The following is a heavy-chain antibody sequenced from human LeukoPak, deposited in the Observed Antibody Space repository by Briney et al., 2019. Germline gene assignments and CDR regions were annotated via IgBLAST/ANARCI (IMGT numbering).Heavy chain of an antibody. CDR1: GFTFSNYA. CDR2: IIGSGGTT. Sequence: GGSLRLSCAASGFTFSNYAMSWGRQAPGKGLGWGSAIIGSGGTTYYAESVKGRFTISRDNSKNTLYVHMNSLRAEDTAVYYCAKNRDGYNYPYYFDYWGQGTLVTVSS. J-gene: IGHJ4*02. V-gene: IGHV3-23*01. CDR3: AKNRDGYNYPYYFDY. D-gene: IGHD5-24*01.